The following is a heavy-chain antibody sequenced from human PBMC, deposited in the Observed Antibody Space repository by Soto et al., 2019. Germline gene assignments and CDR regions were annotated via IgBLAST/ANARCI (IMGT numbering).Heavy chain of an antibody. Sequence: GGSLRLSCAASGITFSSYWMHWVRQAPGKGLVWVSRMNSDGSSTSYADSVKGRFTISRDNAKNTLYLQMNSLRAEDTALYYCAREHSSSRYFDYWGQGTLVTVSS. CDR1: GITFSSYW. CDR3: AREHSSSRYFDY. J-gene: IGHJ4*02. CDR2: MNSDGSST. V-gene: IGHV3-74*01. D-gene: IGHD6-13*01.